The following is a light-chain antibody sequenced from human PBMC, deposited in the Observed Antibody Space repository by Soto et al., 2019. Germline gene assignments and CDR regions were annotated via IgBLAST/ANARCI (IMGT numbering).Light chain of an antibody. V-gene: IGKV1-5*01. CDR1: QTIGNY. J-gene: IGKJ1*01. CDR2: HAS. CDR3: QQYHDYWT. Sequence: DIQMTQSPSSLSASVGDRVNITCRASQTIGNYLIWYQHRPGKAPKVLIYHASSLESGVPSRFSGSGSGTEFTLTISSLQPDDLATYYCQQYHDYWTFGQGTKVDIK.